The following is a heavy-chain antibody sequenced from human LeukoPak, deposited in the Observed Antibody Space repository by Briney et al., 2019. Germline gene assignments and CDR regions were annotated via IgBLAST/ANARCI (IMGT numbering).Heavy chain of an antibody. Sequence: ASVKVSCKASGYTFTSYYMHWVRQAPGQGLEWMGWINPNSGGTNYAQKFQGRVTMTRDTSISTAYMELSRLRSDDTAVYYCARGSTVTYSYYFDYWGQGTLVTVSS. D-gene: IGHD4-17*01. CDR1: GYTFTSYY. CDR3: ARGSTVTYSYYFDY. V-gene: IGHV1-2*02. J-gene: IGHJ4*02. CDR2: INPNSGGT.